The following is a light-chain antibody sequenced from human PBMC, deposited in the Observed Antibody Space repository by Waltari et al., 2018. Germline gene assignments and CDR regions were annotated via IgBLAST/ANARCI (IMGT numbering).Light chain of an antibody. Sequence: DIQMTQSPSSLSAFVGDRVTITCRASQGIGNDLGWYQQKPGKAPKRLIYSASSLQPGVPSRFSGSGSGTEFTLTISSLQPEDFASYYCLQYNNYPWTCGQGTKVEIK. CDR3: LQYNNYPWT. CDR1: QGIGND. J-gene: IGKJ1*01. V-gene: IGKV1-17*01. CDR2: SAS.